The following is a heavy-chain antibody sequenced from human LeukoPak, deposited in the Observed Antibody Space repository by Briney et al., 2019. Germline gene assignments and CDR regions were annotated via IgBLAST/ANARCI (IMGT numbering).Heavy chain of an antibody. D-gene: IGHD2-15*01. CDR3: ARDSASRRVVGPPTYYYYYYMDV. CDR2: IYYSGST. Sequence: PSETLSLTCTVSGGSISSGDYYWSWIRQPPGKGLEWIGYIYYSGSTNYNPSLKSRVTMSVDTSKNQFSLKLSSVTAADTAVYYCARDSASRRVVGPPTYYYYYYMDVWGKGTTVTVSS. V-gene: IGHV4-61*08. J-gene: IGHJ6*03. CDR1: GGSISSGDYY.